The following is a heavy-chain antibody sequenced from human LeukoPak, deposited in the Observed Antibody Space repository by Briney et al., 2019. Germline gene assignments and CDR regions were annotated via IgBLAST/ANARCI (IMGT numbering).Heavy chain of an antibody. Sequence: GGSLRLSCAASGFTFSNYGMNWVRQAPGKGLEWVSYISSSGSTMYYADSVKGRFTISRDNAKNSLYLQMNSLRAEDTAVYYCAIVPAGKPGPNDYWGQGTLVTVSS. D-gene: IGHD2-2*01. J-gene: IGHJ4*02. V-gene: IGHV3-48*03. CDR3: AIVPAGKPGPNDY. CDR2: ISSSGSTM. CDR1: GFTFSNYG.